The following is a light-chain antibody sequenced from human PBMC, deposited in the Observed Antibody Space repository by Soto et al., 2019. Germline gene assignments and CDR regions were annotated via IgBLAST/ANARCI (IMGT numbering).Light chain of an antibody. J-gene: IGKJ4*01. Sequence: EIVLTQSPATLSLSPGERATLSCRASQSVSSYLAWYQQKPGQAPRLLIYGASNRATGIPARFSGSGSGTDFTLTISSLEPEDYCQQRRNCPLTFGGGTKVEIK. CDR1: QSVSSY. CDR3: QQRRNCPLT. V-gene: IGKV3-11*01. CDR2: GAS.